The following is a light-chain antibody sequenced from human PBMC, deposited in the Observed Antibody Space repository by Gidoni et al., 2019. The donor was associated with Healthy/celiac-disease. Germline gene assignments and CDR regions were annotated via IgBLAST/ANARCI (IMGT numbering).Light chain of an antibody. Sequence: EIVMTQSPATLSVSPGERATLSCRASQSVSSNLAWYQQKPGQAPRLLIYGASTRATGIPARFSGSGSGTEFTLTISSLQSEDFAVYYCQKYNNWPPVTFGQXTKVEIK. CDR1: QSVSSN. CDR2: GAS. J-gene: IGKJ1*01. V-gene: IGKV3-15*01. CDR3: QKYNNWPPVT.